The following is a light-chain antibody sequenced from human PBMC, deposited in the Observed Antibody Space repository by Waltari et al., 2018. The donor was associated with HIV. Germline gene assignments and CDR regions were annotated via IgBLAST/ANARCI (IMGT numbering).Light chain of an antibody. J-gene: IGLJ2*01. V-gene: IGLV3-21*04. CDR1: NIRSKH. CDR2: DDA. CDR3: HVWDDSTDHHVV. Sequence: SYVVTQPPSLSVAPGKTATITCGGDNIRSKHVHWYQQEPGQAPLLVIYDDAARPSGIPERFSGSNSGKTATLTITGVEAGDEADYYCHVWDDSTDHHVVFGGGTKLTVL.